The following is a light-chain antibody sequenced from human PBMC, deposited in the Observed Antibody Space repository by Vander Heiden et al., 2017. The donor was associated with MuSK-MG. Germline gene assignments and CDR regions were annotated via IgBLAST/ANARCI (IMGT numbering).Light chain of an antibody. CDR2: DAS. CDR1: QDISNY. J-gene: IGKJ2*04. Sequence: DIQMTQSPSSLSASVGDRVTITCQASQDISNYLNWYQQKPGKAPKLLIYDASNLETGVPSRFSGSGSGTDFTFTIISLQPEDIATYYCQQEDNLPRSFGQGTKLEIK. V-gene: IGKV1-33*01. CDR3: QQEDNLPRS.